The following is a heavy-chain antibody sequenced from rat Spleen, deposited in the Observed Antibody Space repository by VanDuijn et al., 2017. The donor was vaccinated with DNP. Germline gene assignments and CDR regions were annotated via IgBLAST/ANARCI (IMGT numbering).Heavy chain of an antibody. CDR3: ARFINTDYYYADWYFDF. D-gene: IGHD1-6*01. J-gene: IGHJ1*01. V-gene: IGHV3-1*01. CDR2: ISHSGST. Sequence: EVQLQESGPGLVKPSQSLSLTCSVTGYSITSNYWGWIRKFPGNKMEWIGHISHSGSTSYNPSLKSRISITRDTSKNQFFLQLNSVTTEDTATYYCARFINTDYYYADWYFDFWGPGTMVTVSS. CDR1: GYSITSNY.